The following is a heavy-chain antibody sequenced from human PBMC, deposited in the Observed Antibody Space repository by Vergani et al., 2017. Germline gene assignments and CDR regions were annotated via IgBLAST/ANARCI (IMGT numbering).Heavy chain of an antibody. CDR1: GFTFDDYA. D-gene: IGHD6-13*01. V-gene: IGHV3-9*01. CDR3: AKALSSSWGGFDP. Sequence: EVQLVESGGGLVQPGRSLRLSCAASGFTFDDYAMHWVRQAPGKGLEWVSGISWNSGSIGYADSVKGRFTISRDNAKKSLYLQMNSLRAEDTAVYYCAKALSSSWGGFDPWGQGTLVTVSS. J-gene: IGHJ5*02. CDR2: ISWNSGSI.